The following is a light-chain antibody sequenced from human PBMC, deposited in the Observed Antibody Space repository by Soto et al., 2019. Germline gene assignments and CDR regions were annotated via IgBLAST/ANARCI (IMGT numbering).Light chain of an antibody. V-gene: IGKV1-13*02. CDR2: DAS. CDR1: QGISSA. J-gene: IGKJ2*01. CDR3: QQFNSDPRT. Sequence: AIQLTQSPSSLSASVGDRVTITCRASQGISSALAWYQQKPGKAPKLLIYDASSLESGVPSRFSGSGSGTDFTLTISSLQPEDCATYYCQQFNSDPRTFGQGTKLEIK.